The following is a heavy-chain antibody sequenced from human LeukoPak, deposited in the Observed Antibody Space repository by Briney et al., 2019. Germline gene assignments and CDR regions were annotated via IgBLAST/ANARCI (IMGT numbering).Heavy chain of an antibody. V-gene: IGHV3-21*01. CDR3: ASRYSSGCGRDY. Sequence: GGSLRLSCATSGFTFSNAWMNWVRQAPGKGLEWVSSISSSSSYIYYADSVKGRFTISRDNAKNSLYLQMNSLRAEDTAVYYCASRYSSGCGRDYWGQGTLVTVSS. D-gene: IGHD6-19*01. CDR1: GFTFSNAW. J-gene: IGHJ4*02. CDR2: ISSSSSYI.